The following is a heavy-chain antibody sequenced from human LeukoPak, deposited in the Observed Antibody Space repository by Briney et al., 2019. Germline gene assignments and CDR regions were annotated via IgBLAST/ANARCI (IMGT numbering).Heavy chain of an antibody. V-gene: IGHV1-2*02. CDR3: VRFEDYGGNRDVFDI. CDR2: INPHSGGA. D-gene: IGHD4-23*01. J-gene: IGHJ3*02. Sequence: ASVKVSCKASGYTFTGYYIEWVRQAPGQGLEWMGWINPHSGGAVYAQGFQGRVTMTRDTSISTAYMELSRLRSDDTAVYYCVRFEDYGGNRDVFDIWGQGTMVTVYS. CDR1: GYTFTGYY.